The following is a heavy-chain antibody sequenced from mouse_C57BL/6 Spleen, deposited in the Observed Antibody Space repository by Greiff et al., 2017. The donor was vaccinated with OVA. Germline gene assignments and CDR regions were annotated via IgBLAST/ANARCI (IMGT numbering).Heavy chain of an antibody. J-gene: IGHJ3*01. CDR2: INPSTGGT. Sequence: EVKLVESGPELVKPGASVKISCKASGYSFTGYYMNWVKQSPEKSLEWIGEINPSTGGTTYNQKFKAKATLTVDKSSSTAYMQLKSLTSEDSAVYYCARGLGRSVAWFAYWGQGTLVTVSA. V-gene: IGHV1-42*01. CDR1: GYSFTGYY. CDR3: ARGLGRSVAWFAY. D-gene: IGHD4-1*01.